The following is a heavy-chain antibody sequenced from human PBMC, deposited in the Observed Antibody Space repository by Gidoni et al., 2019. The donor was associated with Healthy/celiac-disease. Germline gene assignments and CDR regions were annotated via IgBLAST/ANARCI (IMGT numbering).Heavy chain of an antibody. CDR2: ISNEGSNK. CDR1: GFTFSSYA. V-gene: IGHV3-30*04. J-gene: IGHJ1*01. D-gene: IGHD2-2*01. Sequence: QVQLVASGGGVVQPGRSLRLSWAASGFTFSSYAMHWVRQDPGKWLWWVAVISNEGSNKYYEDSVKGRFTISRDNSKNTLYLQMNSLRAEDTAVYYCARDLGKYQLLSPGHWGQGTLVTVSS. CDR3: ARDLGKYQLLSPGH.